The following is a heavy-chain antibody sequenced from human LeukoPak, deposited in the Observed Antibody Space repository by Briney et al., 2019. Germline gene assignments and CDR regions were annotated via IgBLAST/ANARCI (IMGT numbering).Heavy chain of an antibody. CDR2: IYTSGST. Sequence: SETLSLTCTVSGGSISSYYWSWIRQPAGKGLEWIGRIYTSGSTNYNLSLKSRVTMSVDTSKNQFSLKLSSVTAADTAVYYCASDRATIAVAPNWFDPWGQGTLVTVSS. D-gene: IGHD6-19*01. J-gene: IGHJ5*02. CDR1: GGSISSYY. CDR3: ASDRATIAVAPNWFDP. V-gene: IGHV4-4*07.